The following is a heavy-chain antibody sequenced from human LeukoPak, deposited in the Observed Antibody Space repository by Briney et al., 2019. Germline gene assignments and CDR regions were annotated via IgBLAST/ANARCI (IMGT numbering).Heavy chain of an antibody. CDR1: GFRFSRYG. CDR2: VANDGRDK. V-gene: IGHV3-30*18. D-gene: IGHD6-13*01. Sequence: PGRSLRLSCAVSGFRFSRYGMHWVRQPPGKGLEWVAVVANDGRDKKYADSVRGRFTISRENSKNTLYLQMNSLRAEDTAVYYCAKDLKEGAADYYFDFWGQGTLVTVSS. CDR3: AKDLKEGAADYYFDF. J-gene: IGHJ4*02.